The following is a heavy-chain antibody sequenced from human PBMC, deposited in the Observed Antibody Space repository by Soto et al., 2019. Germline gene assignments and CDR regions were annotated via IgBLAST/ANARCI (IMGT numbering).Heavy chain of an antibody. CDR1: RFTFSSYT. CDR3: ARDFDGSGYYGLGGAFDM. Sequence: ESGGGLVTPGGSLRLSCSASRFTFSSYTMNWVRQAPGKGLEWVSSISSSTTYIYYADSVKGRFTISRDNAKNSLYLQVNSLRAEETAVYYCARDFDGSGYYGLGGAFDMWGQGKMVTVSS. D-gene: IGHD3-22*01. CDR2: ISSSTTYI. J-gene: IGHJ3*02. V-gene: IGHV3-21*03.